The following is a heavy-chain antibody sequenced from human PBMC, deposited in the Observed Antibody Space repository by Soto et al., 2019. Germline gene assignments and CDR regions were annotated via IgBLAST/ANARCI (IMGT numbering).Heavy chain of an antibody. CDR2: ISYDGSNE. Sequence: QVQLVESGGGVVQPGRSLRLSCAASGFTFSSYGMHWVRQAPGKGLEWLAVISYDGSNEFYADSVKGRFTISRDNSKNPLYRQMNSLRAEDTAVYYCAKAYRFGETNYYYDGMDVWGQGTTVTVSS. V-gene: IGHV3-30*18. CDR1: GFTFSSYG. CDR3: AKAYRFGETNYYYDGMDV. J-gene: IGHJ6*02. D-gene: IGHD3-10*01.